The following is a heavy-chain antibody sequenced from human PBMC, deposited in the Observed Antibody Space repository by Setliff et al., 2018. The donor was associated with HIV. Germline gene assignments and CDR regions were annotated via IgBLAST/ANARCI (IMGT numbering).Heavy chain of an antibody. Sequence: SETLSLTCAVSGGSISSSNWWSGVRQPPGKGLEWIGEIYPSGSTNYNPSLKSRVTISINKSKNQFSLTRSSVTAADTALYYCARYYYDRSGTLYAFDSWGQGTRVTV. CDR2: IYPSGST. CDR1: GGSISSSNW. D-gene: IGHD3-22*01. V-gene: IGHV4-4*02. CDR3: ARYYYDRSGTLYAFDS. J-gene: IGHJ3*02.